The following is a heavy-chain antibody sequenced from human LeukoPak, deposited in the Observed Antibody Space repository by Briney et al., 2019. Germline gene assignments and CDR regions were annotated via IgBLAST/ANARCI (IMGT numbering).Heavy chain of an antibody. V-gene: IGHV4-59*01. J-gene: IGHJ5*02. Sequence: PSETLSLTCTVSGGSISSYYWSWIRQPPGKGLEWIGYIYYSGSTNYNPSLKSRVTISVDTSKNQFSLKLSSVTAADTAVYYCARVTYCSGGSCYDSDNWFHPWGQGTLVTVSS. D-gene: IGHD2-15*01. CDR1: GGSISSYY. CDR3: ARVTYCSGGSCYDSDNWFHP. CDR2: IYYSGST.